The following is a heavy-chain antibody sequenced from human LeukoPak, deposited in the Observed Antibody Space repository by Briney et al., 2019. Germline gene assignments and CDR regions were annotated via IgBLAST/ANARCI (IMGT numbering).Heavy chain of an antibody. CDR2: ISGSGGST. J-gene: IGHJ4*02. V-gene: IGHV3-23*01. D-gene: IGHD6-13*01. CDR3: VMGYSTSWTIFEY. Sequence: GGSLRLPCAASGFTFSSYAMSWVRQAPGKGLEWVSAISGSGGSTYYADSVKGRLTISRDNSKNTLDLQMNSLRAEDTAVYYCVMGYSTSWTIFEYWGQGTLVTVSS. CDR1: GFTFSSYA.